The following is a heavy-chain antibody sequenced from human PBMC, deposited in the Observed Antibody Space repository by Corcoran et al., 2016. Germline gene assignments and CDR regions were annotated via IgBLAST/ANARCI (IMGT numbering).Heavy chain of an antibody. CDR1: GYTFTDYF. D-gene: IGHD6-6*01. Sequence: QVQLVQSGAEVKKPGASMKVSCKASGYTFTDYFMHWVRQAPGQGLEWMGWINPNSGGTNYAQKFQGRVTMTRGTSISTAYMELSRLRSADTAVYYCARGMYSSSSLLGYWGQGTLVTVSS. CDR2: INPNSGGT. V-gene: IGHV1-2*02. CDR3: ARGMYSSSSLLGY. J-gene: IGHJ4*02.